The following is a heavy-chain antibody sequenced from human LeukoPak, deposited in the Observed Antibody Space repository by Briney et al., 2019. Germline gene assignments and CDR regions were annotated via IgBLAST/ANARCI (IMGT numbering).Heavy chain of an antibody. J-gene: IGHJ6*02. V-gene: IGHV1-69*04. CDR3: ARDPGYYYGSGYYGMDV. D-gene: IGHD3-10*01. CDR2: IIPILGIA. Sequence: ASVKVSCKASGGTFSSYAISWVRQAPGQGLEWMGRIIPILGIANYAQKFQGRVTITADKSTSTAYMELSSLRSEDTAVYYCARDPGYYYGSGYYGMDVWGQGTTVTVSS. CDR1: GGTFSSYA.